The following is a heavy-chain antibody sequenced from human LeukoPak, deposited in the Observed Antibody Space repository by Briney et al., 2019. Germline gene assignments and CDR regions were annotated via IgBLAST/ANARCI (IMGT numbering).Heavy chain of an antibody. CDR3: ARDDGGNLNDAFDI. CDR2: MTGRKSYI. D-gene: IGHD4-23*01. V-gene: IGHV3-21*01. CDR1: GFTFSSYG. Sequence: PGGSLRLSCAASGFTFSSYGMSWVRQAPGKGLEWVSSMTGRKSYIFYADFLKGRFTISRDNAENSVYLQMNNLGAEDTAIYYCARDDGGNLNDAFDIWGPGTMVTVSS. J-gene: IGHJ3*02.